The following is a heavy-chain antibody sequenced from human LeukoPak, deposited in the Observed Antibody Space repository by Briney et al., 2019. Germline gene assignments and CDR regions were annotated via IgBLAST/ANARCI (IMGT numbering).Heavy chain of an antibody. CDR1: GYTFTKYF. CDR3: ARGPRITLIRGGQWYYYMDV. J-gene: IGHJ6*03. V-gene: IGHV1-2*02. D-gene: IGHD3-10*01. CDR2: INPHSGGT. Sequence: ASVKVSCKASGYTFTKYFIHWVRQAPGQGLEWMGWINPHSGGTNNAQKFQGRVTMTRDTSINTAYMELSSLRSEDTAVYYCARGPRITLIRGGQWYYYMDVWGKGTTVTISS.